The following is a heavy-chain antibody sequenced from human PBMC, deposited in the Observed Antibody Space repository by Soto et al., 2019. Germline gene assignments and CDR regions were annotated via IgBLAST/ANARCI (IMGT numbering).Heavy chain of an antibody. D-gene: IGHD1-26*01. CDR2: SYHSGSS. Sequence: SETLSLTCTVSGGSINSAGHSWGWVRQSPGKGLEWIGYSYHSGSSYYNPSLQSRVTISVDRSKNQVSLQLSSVTAADTAVYFCARDMHAGFTHYFDPWGQGTLVTVSS. J-gene: IGHJ5*02. V-gene: IGHV4-30-2*06. CDR3: ARDMHAGFTHYFDP. CDR1: GGSINSAGHS.